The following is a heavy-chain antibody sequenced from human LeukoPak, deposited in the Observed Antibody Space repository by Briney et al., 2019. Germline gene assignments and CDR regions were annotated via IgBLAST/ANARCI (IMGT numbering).Heavy chain of an antibody. CDR3: AKSAVAVGLGAFDV. CDR2: ISGSGGST. Sequence: PGGSLRLSCAASGFTFSSYALSWVRQAPGKGLEWVSIISGSGGSTSYADSVKGRFTISRDNSNNTLYLQMSSLRLEDTAVYYCAKSAVAVGLGAFDVWGRGTVVTVSS. D-gene: IGHD3-16*01. CDR1: GFTFSSYA. J-gene: IGHJ3*01. V-gene: IGHV3-23*01.